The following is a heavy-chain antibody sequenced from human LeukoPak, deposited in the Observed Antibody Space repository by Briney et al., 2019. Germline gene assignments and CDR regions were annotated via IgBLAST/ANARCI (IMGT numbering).Heavy chain of an antibody. CDR2: ISNSGST. J-gene: IGHJ5*02. Sequence: PSETLSLTCAVSGGYVNRGTFFWTWIRKPPGKGLEWIVYISNSGSTNYHPSLKSRVTISSDTSKTQFTLKLTSVTAADTAVYYCARAIGGGRGFRFDPWGQGTLVTVSS. D-gene: IGHD2-15*01. V-gene: IGHV4-61*01. CDR3: ARAIGGGRGFRFDP. CDR1: GGYVNRGTFF.